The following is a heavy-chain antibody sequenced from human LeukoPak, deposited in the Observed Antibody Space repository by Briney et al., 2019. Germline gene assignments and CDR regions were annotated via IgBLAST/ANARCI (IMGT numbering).Heavy chain of an antibody. CDR3: GRRRIDCSDTGCYVDY. Sequence: ASVKVSCKASGYTFTGYYIHWMRQAPGQGLEWMGWMNPNRGDTSYAQKVQGRVTMTRDTHINTAYMELRGVTSDDTAVYYCGRRRIDCSDTGCYVDYWGQGTLVTVSS. V-gene: IGHV1-2*02. CDR2: MNPNRGDT. D-gene: IGHD2-15*01. CDR1: GYTFTGYY. J-gene: IGHJ4*02.